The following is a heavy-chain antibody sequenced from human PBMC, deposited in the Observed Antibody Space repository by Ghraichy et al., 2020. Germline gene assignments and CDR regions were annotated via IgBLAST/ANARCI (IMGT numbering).Heavy chain of an antibody. CDR2: IYSGGST. V-gene: IGHV3-53*01. Sequence: GESLNISCAASGFTVSSNYMSWVRQAPGKGLEWVSVIYSGGSTYYADSVKGRFTISRDNSKNTLYLQMNSLRAEDTAVYYCARDRAKGTDEDVWGQGTTVTVSS. J-gene: IGHJ6*02. CDR1: GFTVSSNY. CDR3: ARDRAKGTDEDV.